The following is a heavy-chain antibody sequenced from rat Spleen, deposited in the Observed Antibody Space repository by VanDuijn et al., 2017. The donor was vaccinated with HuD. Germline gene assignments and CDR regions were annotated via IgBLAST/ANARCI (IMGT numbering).Heavy chain of an antibody. CDR1: GFNFNAYW. J-gene: IGHJ2*01. CDR3: ARGELLRPFDY. Sequence: VKLVESGGGLVQPGRSLKLSCAASGFNFNAYWMGWVRQAPGKGLEWMGVIWSNGGTDYNSAIKSRLSISRDTSKSQVFLKMNSLQTEDTAMYFCARGELLRPFDYWGQGVMVTVSS. V-gene: IGHV2-47*01. CDR2: IWSNGGT. D-gene: IGHD1-12*02.